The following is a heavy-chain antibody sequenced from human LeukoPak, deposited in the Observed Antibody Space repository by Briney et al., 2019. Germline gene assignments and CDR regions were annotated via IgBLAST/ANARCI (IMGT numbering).Heavy chain of an antibody. J-gene: IGHJ4*02. CDR1: GGSISSGDYY. V-gene: IGHV4-30-4*08. D-gene: IGHD2-21*02. CDR3: ARKIGPYCGGDCYSGGLDY. CDR2: IYYSGST. Sequence: PSETLSLTCTVSGGSISSGDYYWSWIRQPPGKGLEWIGYIYYSGSTYYNPSLKSRVTISVDTSKNQFSLKLSSVTAADTAVYYCARKIGPYCGGDCYSGGLDYWGQGTLVTVSS.